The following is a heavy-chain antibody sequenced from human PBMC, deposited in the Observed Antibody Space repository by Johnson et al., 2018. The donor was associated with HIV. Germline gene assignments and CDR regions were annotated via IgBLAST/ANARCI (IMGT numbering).Heavy chain of an antibody. D-gene: IGHD3-10*01. CDR3: AKDIIINF. CDR1: GFTFSDYY. J-gene: IGHJ3*01. V-gene: IGHV3-11*04. CDR2: ISSSGNNI. Sequence: QVQLVESGGGFVKPGGSMRLTCAASGFTFSDYYMSWIRQAPGKGLAWVSYISSSGNNIYYADSVKGRFTISRDNVRNSVFIQMNSLRAEDTAVYFCAKDIIINFWGRGTMVTVSS.